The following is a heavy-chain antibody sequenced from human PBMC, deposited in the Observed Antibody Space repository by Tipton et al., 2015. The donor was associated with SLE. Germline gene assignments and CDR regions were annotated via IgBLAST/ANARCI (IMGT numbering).Heavy chain of an antibody. Sequence: GSLRLSCAASGFTFSSYGMSWVRQAPGKGLEWVSAISGSCGSTYYADSVKGRFTISRDNSKNTLYLQMNSLRAEDTAVYYCATIDLMITFGGVSDYWGQGTLVTVSS. V-gene: IGHV3-23*01. J-gene: IGHJ4*02. D-gene: IGHD3-16*01. CDR3: ATIDLMITFGGVSDY. CDR1: GFTFSSYG. CDR2: ISGSCGST.